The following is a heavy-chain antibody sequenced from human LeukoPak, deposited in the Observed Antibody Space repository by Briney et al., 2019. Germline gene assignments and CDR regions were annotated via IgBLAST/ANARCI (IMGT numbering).Heavy chain of an antibody. Sequence: GGSLRLSCAASGFTFNNYAMNWVRQAPGKGLQWVSGICAGGTYTYYADSVKGRFTISRDNSKNTLYLQMNSLRAEDTAVYYCAGPHDSSGWVDRFDRWSQGTLVTVSS. CDR3: AGPHDSSGWVDRFDR. CDR2: ICAGGTYT. CDR1: GFTFNNYA. V-gene: IGHV3-23*01. J-gene: IGHJ5*02. D-gene: IGHD3-22*01.